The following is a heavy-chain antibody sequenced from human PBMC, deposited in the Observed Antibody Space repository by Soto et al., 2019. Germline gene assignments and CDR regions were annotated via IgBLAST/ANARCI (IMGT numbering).Heavy chain of an antibody. J-gene: IGHJ4*02. CDR3: ARRSATTTDFDY. V-gene: IGHV3-7*05. CDR1: GFTFGNYW. Sequence: PGGSLRLSCAASGFTFGNYWMTWVRQAPGTGLEWVANIKEDGSEKYYVDSVKGRFTISRENAKNSVYLQMSSLRADDTALYYCARRSATTTDFDYWGQGTLVTVSS. D-gene: IGHD4-4*01. CDR2: IKEDGSEK.